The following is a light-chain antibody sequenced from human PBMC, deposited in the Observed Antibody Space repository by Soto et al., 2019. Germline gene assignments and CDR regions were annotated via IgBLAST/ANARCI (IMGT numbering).Light chain of an antibody. J-gene: IGLJ3*02. CDR3: QTWGFGVWV. Sequence: QLVLTQSPSASASLGASVKLTCTLSSAHSSYAIAWHQQHPDKGPRYLMKLDNDGSHNKGDGIPDRFSGSSSGAERYLTISSLQSEDEADYYCQTWGFGVWVFGGGTKLTVL. V-gene: IGLV4-69*01. CDR2: LDNDGSH. CDR1: SAHSSYA.